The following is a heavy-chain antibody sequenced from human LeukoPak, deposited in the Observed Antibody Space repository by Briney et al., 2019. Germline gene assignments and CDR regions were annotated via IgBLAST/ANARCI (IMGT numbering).Heavy chain of an antibody. D-gene: IGHD6-13*01. J-gene: IGHJ4*02. Sequence: SETLSLTCTVSGYSISSGYYWGWIRQPPGKGLEWIGSIYHSGSTYYNPSLKSRVTISVDTSKNQFSLKLSSVTAADTAVYYCARVYSSSWYVYFDYWGQGTLVTVSS. CDR3: ARVYSSSWYVYFDY. CDR2: IYHSGST. V-gene: IGHV4-38-2*02. CDR1: GYSISSGYY.